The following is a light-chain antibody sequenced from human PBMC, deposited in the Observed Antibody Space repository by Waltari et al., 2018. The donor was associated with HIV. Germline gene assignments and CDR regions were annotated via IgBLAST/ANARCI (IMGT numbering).Light chain of an antibody. V-gene: IGLV2-23*02. CDR2: DVR. J-gene: IGLJ1*01. CDR3: CSYAGSSTYV. CDR1: SSDVGGYNY. Sequence: QSALTQPASVSGSPGQSITVSCTATSSDVGGYNYVSRYQQHPGKAPNRMIYDVRKRPAGGSNRGSGSKSGNTASLTISGRHAEDEADYYCCSYAGSSTYVFGTGTKVTVL.